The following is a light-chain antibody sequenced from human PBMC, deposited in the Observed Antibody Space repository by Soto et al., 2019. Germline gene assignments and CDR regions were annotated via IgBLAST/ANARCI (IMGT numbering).Light chain of an antibody. CDR3: QQYGSSPWT. V-gene: IGKV3-20*01. Sequence: EIVLTQSPGTLSLSPGERATLSCRASQSVSSNNLVWYQQKPGQAPRLLIYGASYRAAGIPDRFSGSGSGTDVTLTISRLEPEDFALYYCQQYGSSPWTFGQGTKVEIK. CDR1: QSVSSNN. J-gene: IGKJ1*01. CDR2: GAS.